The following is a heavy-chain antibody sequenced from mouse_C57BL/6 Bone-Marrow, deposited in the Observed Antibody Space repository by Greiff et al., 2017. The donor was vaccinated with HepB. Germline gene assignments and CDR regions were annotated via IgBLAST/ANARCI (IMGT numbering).Heavy chain of an antibody. V-gene: IGHV1-63*01. CDR1: GYTFTNYW. CDR2: IYPGGGYT. J-gene: IGHJ3*01. D-gene: IGHD2-4*01. Sequence: VQLQQSGAELVRPGPSVTMSCKASGYTFTNYWIGWVKQRPGHGLEWIGDIYPGGGYTNYNEKFKGKATLNADKSSNTAYMQFSSLTSEDSAIYYCASNYDYTCFAYWGQGTLVTVSA. CDR3: ASNYDYTCFAY.